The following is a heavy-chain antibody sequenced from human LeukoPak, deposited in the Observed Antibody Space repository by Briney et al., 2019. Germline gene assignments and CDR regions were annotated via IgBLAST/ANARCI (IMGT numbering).Heavy chain of an antibody. D-gene: IGHD3-3*01. CDR2: IYSSSATT. J-gene: IGHJ1*01. Sequence: GGSLRLSCAASGFTFSYYSMTWVRQAPGKGLECGSYIYSSSATTYYAYSVKGRFIISRDNAKNSLFLQLNSLRAEDTAVYDCSGATVWSGICQYWCQGTVVPVSS. CDR1: GFTFSYYS. CDR3: SGATVWSGICQY. V-gene: IGHV3-48*01.